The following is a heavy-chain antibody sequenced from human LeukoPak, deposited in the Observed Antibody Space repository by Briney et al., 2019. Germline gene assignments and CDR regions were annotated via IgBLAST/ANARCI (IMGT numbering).Heavy chain of an antibody. CDR2: INPNSGGT. D-gene: IGHD6-13*01. CDR3: ATTQSSSWFFDY. J-gene: IGHJ4*02. CDR1: GYIFTGYY. Sequence: GASVKVSCKASGYIFTGYYMHWVRQAPGQGPEWMGWINPNSGGTNYAQKFQGRVTMTRDTSISTAYMEVSRLRSDDTAVYYCATTQSSSWFFDYWGQGTLVTVSS. V-gene: IGHV1-2*02.